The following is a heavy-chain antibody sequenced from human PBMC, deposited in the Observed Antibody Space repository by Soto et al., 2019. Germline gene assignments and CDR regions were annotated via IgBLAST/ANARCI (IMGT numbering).Heavy chain of an antibody. V-gene: IGHV4-61*01. CDR1: GGSVSSGSYY. D-gene: IGHD2-21*01. J-gene: IGHJ6*02. Sequence: SETLSLTCTVSGGSVSSGSYYWSWIRQPPGKGLEWIGYIYYSGSTNYNPSLKSRVTISVDTSKNQFSLKLSSVTAADTAVYYCARGALYFSYYYYYYVMDVWGQGTTVTVSS. CDR3: ARGALYFSYYYYYYVMDV. CDR2: IYYSGST.